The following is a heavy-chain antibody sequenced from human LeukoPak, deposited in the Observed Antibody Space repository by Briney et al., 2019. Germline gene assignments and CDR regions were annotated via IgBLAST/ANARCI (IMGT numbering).Heavy chain of an antibody. CDR2: ISGSGGST. D-gene: IGHD3-3*01. CDR1: GFTFSSYA. CDR3: AKGLQGYDFWSGYPDGGRAGNWFDP. Sequence: GGSLRLSCAASGFTFSSYAMSWFRQAPGKGLEWGSAISGSGGSTYYADSVKGRFTISIDNSKNTLYLQMNRLRAEDTAVYYCAKGLQGYDFWSGYPDGGRAGNWFDPWGQGTLVTVSS. V-gene: IGHV3-23*01. J-gene: IGHJ5*02.